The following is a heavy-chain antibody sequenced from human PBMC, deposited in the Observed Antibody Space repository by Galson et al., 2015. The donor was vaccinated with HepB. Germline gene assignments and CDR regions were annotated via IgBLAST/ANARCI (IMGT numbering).Heavy chain of an antibody. CDR2: IIPIFGTA. Sequence: SVKVSCKASGGTFSSYAISWVRQAPGQGLEWMGGIIPIFGTANYAQKFQGRVTITADESTSTAYMELSSLRSEDTAVYYCAYPCSSTSCYTGDAFDIWGQGTMVTVSS. D-gene: IGHD2-2*02. V-gene: IGHV1-69*13. CDR3: AYPCSSTSCYTGDAFDI. CDR1: GGTFSSYA. J-gene: IGHJ3*02.